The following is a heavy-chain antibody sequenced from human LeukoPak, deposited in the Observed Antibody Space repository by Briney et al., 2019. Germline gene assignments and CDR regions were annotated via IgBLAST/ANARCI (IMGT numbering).Heavy chain of an antibody. CDR2: IKSKTDGGTT. CDR1: GFTFSNAW. J-gene: IGHJ4*02. V-gene: IGHV3-15*01. Sequence: GGSLRLSCAASGFTFSNAWMSWVRQAPGKGLEWVGRIKSKTDGGTTDYAAPVKGRFTISRDDSKNTLYLQMNSLKTEDTAVYYCTTEDGVAAALIYWGQGTLVTVSS. D-gene: IGHD6-13*01. CDR3: TTEDGVAAALIY.